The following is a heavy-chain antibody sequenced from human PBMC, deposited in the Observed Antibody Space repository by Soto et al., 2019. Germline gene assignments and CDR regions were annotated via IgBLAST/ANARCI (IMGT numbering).Heavy chain of an antibody. CDR1: GFTVSSNY. V-gene: IGHV3-66*01. D-gene: IGHD6-19*01. J-gene: IGHJ4*02. Sequence: GGSLRLSCAASGFTVSSNYMSWVRQAPGKGLEWVTVIYSGGSTYYADYMKGRFTISRDNSKNTLYLQMNSLRAEDTAVYYFARESGWYYKYWGQGTLVPVSS. CDR3: ARESGWYYKY. CDR2: IYSGGST.